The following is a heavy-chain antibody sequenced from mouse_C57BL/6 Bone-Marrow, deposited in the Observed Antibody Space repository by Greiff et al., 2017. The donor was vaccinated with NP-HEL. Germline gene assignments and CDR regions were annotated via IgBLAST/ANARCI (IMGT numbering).Heavy chain of an antibody. CDR1: GYSITSDY. Sequence: VQLQQSGPGLAKPSQTLSLTCSVTGYSITSDYWNWIRKFPGNKLEYMGYISYSGSTYYNPSLKSRISITRDTSKNQYYRQLNAVTTEDTATYYCARAPLWLRRNYYAMDYWGQGTSVTVSS. CDR2: ISYSGST. D-gene: IGHD2-2*01. V-gene: IGHV3-8*01. CDR3: ARAPLWLRRNYYAMDY. J-gene: IGHJ4*01.